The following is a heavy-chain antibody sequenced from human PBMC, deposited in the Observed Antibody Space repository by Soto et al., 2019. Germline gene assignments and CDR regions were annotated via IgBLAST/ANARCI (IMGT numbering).Heavy chain of an antibody. CDR1: AGSISRYY. D-gene: IGHD2-2*01. V-gene: IGHV4-59*08. CDR2: IYYSGST. Sequence: SETLSLTYTVSAGSISRYYWSWIRQPPGKGLEWIGYIYYSGSTNYNPSLKSRVTISVDTSKNQFSLKLSSVTAADTAVYYCARLGYCSSTSCYHFDYWGQGTLVTVS. CDR3: ARLGYCSSTSCYHFDY. J-gene: IGHJ4*02.